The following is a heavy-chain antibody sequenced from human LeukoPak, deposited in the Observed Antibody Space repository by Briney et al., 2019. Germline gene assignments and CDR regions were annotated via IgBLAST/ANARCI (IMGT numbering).Heavy chain of an antibody. CDR3: AKAGAYYYGSGTDY. CDR1: GFTFSSYA. D-gene: IGHD3-10*01. CDR2: ISGSGGST. J-gene: IGHJ4*02. V-gene: IGHV3-23*01. Sequence: GGSLRLSCAASGFTFSSYAMSWVRQAPGKGLEWVSAISGSGGSTYYADSVKGRFTISRDNSKNTLYLQMNSLRAEDTAVYYCAKAGAYYYGSGTDYWGQGTLVTVSS.